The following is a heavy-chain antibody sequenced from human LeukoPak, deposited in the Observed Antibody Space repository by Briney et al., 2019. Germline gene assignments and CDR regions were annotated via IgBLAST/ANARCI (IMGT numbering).Heavy chain of an antibody. D-gene: IGHD3-9*01. Sequence: GGSLRLSCAASGFTFSSYAMSWVRQAPGKGLEWVSAISGSGGSTYYADYVKGRFTISRDNSKNTLYLQMNSLRAEDTAVYYCAKDGDILTGYPYYFDYWGQGTLVTVSS. CDR1: GFTFSSYA. CDR3: AKDGDILTGYPYYFDY. CDR2: ISGSGGST. V-gene: IGHV3-23*01. J-gene: IGHJ4*02.